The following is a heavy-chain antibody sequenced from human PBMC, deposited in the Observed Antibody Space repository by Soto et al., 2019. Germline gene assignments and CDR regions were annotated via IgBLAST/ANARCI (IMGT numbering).Heavy chain of an antibody. CDR2: ISSDGRTT. Sequence: SLRLSFSASGFTFSSYAMHWVRQAPGKGLEYVSSISSDGRTTYYADSVKGRFTISRDNSKNTLNLQMSSLRVEDTALYYCVKERWVDYWGQGTLVTVSS. J-gene: IGHJ4*02. D-gene: IGHD6-13*01. CDR3: VKERWVDY. V-gene: IGHV3-64D*06. CDR1: GFTFSSYA.